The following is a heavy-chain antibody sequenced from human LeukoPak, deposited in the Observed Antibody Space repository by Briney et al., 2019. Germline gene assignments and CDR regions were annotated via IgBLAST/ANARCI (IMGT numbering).Heavy chain of an antibody. D-gene: IGHD3-10*01. CDR3: ASEPYGSGSFLGAFDI. J-gene: IGHJ3*02. CDR2: IFYSGST. V-gene: IGHV4-30-4*01. Sequence: TSETLSLTCTVSGGSISSGDYYWSWIRQPPGGGLEWIGHIFYSGSTYYNPSLKSRVTISIDTSKNQFSLKLSSVTAADTAVYYCASEPYGSGSFLGAFDIWGQGTMVTVSS. CDR1: GGSISSGDYY.